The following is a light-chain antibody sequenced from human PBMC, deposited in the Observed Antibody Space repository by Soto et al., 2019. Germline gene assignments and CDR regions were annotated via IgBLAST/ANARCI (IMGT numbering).Light chain of an antibody. J-gene: IGKJ4*01. V-gene: IGKV3-15*01. CDR3: QQRSTWPST. CDR2: GAS. Sequence: EIVMTQSPATLSVSPGERATLSCRASRSVSSNLAWYQQKPGQAPSLLIYGASTRATGTPARFSGSGSGTEFTLTISSLQSEDFAVYYCQQRSTWPSTFGGGTKVDIK. CDR1: RSVSSN.